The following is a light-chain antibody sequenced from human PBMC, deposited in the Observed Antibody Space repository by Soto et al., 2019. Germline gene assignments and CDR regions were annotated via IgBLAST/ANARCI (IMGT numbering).Light chain of an antibody. V-gene: IGLV2-8*01. CDR2: EVS. CDR3: SSSSGRNNRV. CDR1: SSDVGGYNY. Sequence: QSALTQPPSASGSPGQSVTISCTGTSSDVGGYNYVSWYQQHPGKAPKLMIYEVSKRPSGFPDRFSGSKSGNTASLTVSGLQAEDEADYYCSSSSGRNNRVFGTGTKLTVL. J-gene: IGLJ1*01.